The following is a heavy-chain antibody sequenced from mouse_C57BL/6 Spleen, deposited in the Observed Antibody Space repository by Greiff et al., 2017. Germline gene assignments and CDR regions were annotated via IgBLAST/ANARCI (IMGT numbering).Heavy chain of an antibody. CDR1: GYTFTDYY. V-gene: IGHV1-26*01. CDR3: AREGDEDAMDY. CDR2: INPNNGGT. Sequence: VQLQQSGPELVKPGASVKISCKASGYTFTDYYMNWVKQSHGKSLEWIGDINPNNGGTSYNQKFKGKATLTVDKSSSTAYMELRSLTSEDSAVYYCAREGDEDAMDYWGQGTSVTVSS. D-gene: IGHD3-3*01. J-gene: IGHJ4*01.